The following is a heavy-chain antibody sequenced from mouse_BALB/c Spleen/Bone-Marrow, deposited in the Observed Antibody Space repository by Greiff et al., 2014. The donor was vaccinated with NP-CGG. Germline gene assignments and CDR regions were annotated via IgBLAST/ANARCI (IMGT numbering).Heavy chain of an antibody. Sequence: EVQLVESGGGLVQPGGSLKLSCAASGFTFSSYTMSWVRQTPEKRLEWVAYISNAGGNTYYSDTVKGRFTISRDNANNTLYLQMSSLKSEDTAMYYCAPLMEAMDYWGQGTSVTVSS. CDR1: GFTFSSYT. V-gene: IGHV5-12-2*01. CDR2: ISNAGGNT. CDR3: APLMEAMDY. J-gene: IGHJ4*01.